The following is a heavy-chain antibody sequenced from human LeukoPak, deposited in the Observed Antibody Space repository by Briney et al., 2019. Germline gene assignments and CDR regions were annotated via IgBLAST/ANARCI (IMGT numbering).Heavy chain of an antibody. CDR3: AKEWKGYDPFDY. V-gene: IGHV3-23*01. CDR2: ISGSGGST. CDR1: GFTFSSYA. Sequence: PGGSLRLSCAASGFTFSSYAMSWARQAPGKGLEWVSGISGSGGSTFYADSVKGRFTISRDNSKNTLYLQMNSLRAEDTAVYYCAKEWKGYDPFDYWGQGTLVTVSS. J-gene: IGHJ4*02. D-gene: IGHD5-18*01.